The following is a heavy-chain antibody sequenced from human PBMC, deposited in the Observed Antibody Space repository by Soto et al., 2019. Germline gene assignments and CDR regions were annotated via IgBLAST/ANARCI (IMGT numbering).Heavy chain of an antibody. CDR1: GGPMSSGGHY. Sequence: PSETLSLTCTVSGGPMSSGGHYWSWIRQHPRKGLEWIGYISLSGGTYYNPSLKSRVTISGDPSKNHFSLNLTSLTAEDTAVYSCPRSSQSWYFDIWGRGTRVTVSS. D-gene: IGHD4-4*01. CDR2: ISLSGGT. V-gene: IGHV4-31*03. CDR3: PRSSQSWYFDI. J-gene: IGHJ2*01.